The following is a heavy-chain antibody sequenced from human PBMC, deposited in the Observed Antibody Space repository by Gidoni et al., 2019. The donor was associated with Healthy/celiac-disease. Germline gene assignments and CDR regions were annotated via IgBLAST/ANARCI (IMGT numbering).Heavy chain of an antibody. V-gene: IGHV5-51*01. CDR1: GYSFTSYW. J-gene: IGHJ3*02. CDR2: IYPGDSDT. D-gene: IGHD1-1*01. CDR3: ARHGQPERREEPGHDAFDI. Sequence: VQLVQSGAEVKTPGESLMLSCKGSGYSFTSYWICWVRQMPGKGLKWMGIIYPGDSDTRYSPSFQGQVTISADKSISTAYLQWSSLKAADTAMYYCARHGQPERREEPGHDAFDIWGQGTMVTVSS.